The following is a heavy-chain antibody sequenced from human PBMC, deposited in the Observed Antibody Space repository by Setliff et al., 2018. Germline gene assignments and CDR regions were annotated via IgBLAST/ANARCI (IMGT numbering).Heavy chain of an antibody. D-gene: IGHD2-2*01. J-gene: IGHJ4*02. Sequence: PSETLSLTCAAYGGSFSDYYWTWIRQPPGKGLEWIGEINHDGNPKFNPSVNYNPSLKSRVTMSIDKSKNQFSLDLRSVTAADTAVYYCTRGGERYHTANWGQGLLVTVSS. CDR3: TRGGERYHTAN. V-gene: IGHV4-34*01. CDR1: GGSFSDYY. CDR2: INHDGNPKFNPSV.